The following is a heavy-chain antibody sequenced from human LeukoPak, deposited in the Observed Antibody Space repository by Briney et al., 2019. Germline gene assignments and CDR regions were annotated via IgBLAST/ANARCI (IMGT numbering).Heavy chain of an antibody. CDR3: AKLRGYSNSRYFDY. CDR2: ISSSSTYT. D-gene: IGHD6-13*01. Sequence: PGGSLRLSCAASGFTFSDFCMSWIRQAPGKGLEWVSYISSSSTYTNYADSVKGRFTISRDNAKNSLYLQVNSLRAEDTAVYYCAKLRGYSNSRYFDYWGQGTLVTVSS. J-gene: IGHJ4*02. V-gene: IGHV3-11*03. CDR1: GFTFSDFC.